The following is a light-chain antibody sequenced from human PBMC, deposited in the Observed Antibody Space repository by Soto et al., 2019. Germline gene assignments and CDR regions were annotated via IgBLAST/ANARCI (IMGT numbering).Light chain of an antibody. CDR1: SSDVGGYNS. CDR3: SSYTSSSTYV. V-gene: IGLV2-14*01. J-gene: IGLJ1*01. Sequence: QSVLTQPASVSGSPGQSITISCTGTSSDVGGYNSVSWYQQHPGKAPKLIIYQVTNRPSGVSDRLSGSKSGNTASLTISGLQAEDEADYYCSSYTSSSTYVFGVGTKVTVL. CDR2: QVT.